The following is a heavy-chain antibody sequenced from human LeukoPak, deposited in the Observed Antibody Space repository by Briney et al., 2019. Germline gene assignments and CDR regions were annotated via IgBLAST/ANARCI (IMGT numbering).Heavy chain of an antibody. CDR2: ISGSGGST. D-gene: IGHD6-19*01. CDR1: GFTFSSYA. J-gene: IGHJ4*02. Sequence: QPGGSLRLSCAASGFTFSSYATSWVRQAPGKGLEWVSAISGSGGSTYYADSVKGRFTISRDNSKNTLYLQMNSLRAEDTAVYYCAKDHRQWLVRGGADYWGQGTLVTVSS. CDR3: AKDHRQWLVRGGADY. V-gene: IGHV3-23*01.